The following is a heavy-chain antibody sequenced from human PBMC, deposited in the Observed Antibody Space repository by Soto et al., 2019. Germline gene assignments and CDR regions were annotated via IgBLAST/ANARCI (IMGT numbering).Heavy chain of an antibody. V-gene: IGHV1-18*01. J-gene: IGHJ4*02. CDR1: GYTFTSYG. CDR3: ARGRYGDY. Sequence: QVHLVQSGAEVKKPGASVKVSCKASGYTFTSYGITWVRQAPGQGLEWMGWISAHNGNTDYAQKLQGSVIVTRDTSPSTAYMQLRSLISDDTDVYYCARGRYGDYWGQGALVTVSS. D-gene: IGHD1-1*01. CDR2: ISAHNGNT.